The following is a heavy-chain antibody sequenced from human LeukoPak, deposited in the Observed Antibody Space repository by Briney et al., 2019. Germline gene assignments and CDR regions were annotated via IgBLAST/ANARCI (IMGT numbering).Heavy chain of an antibody. CDR2: ILYDGSNK. V-gene: IGHV3-30*02. CDR1: GFTFSSYW. D-gene: IGHD3-22*01. Sequence: GGSLRLSCAASGFTFSSYWMHWVRQAPGKGLEWVAFILYDGSNKYYVDSVKGRFTISRDNSKNALSLQMNSLRAEDTAMYYCARAVDKGTGYYMDFWGQGTLVTVSS. J-gene: IGHJ4*02. CDR3: ARAVDKGTGYYMDF.